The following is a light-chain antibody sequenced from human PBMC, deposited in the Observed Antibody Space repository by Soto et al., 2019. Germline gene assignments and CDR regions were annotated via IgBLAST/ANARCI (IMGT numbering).Light chain of an antibody. Sequence: DIQMTQSPSSLSASVGDRVTITCRASQGIGNFLAWYQQKPGKVPKLLIYAASTLQSGVPSRFSGSGSGTDFTLTISSLQSEDAATYYCQKYNSAPLTFGGGIKVDIK. CDR1: QGIGNF. J-gene: IGKJ4*01. CDR3: QKYNSAPLT. CDR2: AAS. V-gene: IGKV1-27*01.